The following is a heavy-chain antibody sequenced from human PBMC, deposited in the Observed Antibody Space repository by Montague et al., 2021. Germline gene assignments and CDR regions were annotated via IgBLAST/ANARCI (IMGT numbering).Heavy chain of an antibody. CDR3: ARSLTSGLLAEYFQH. CDR2: ISYDGSNK. CDR1: GFTFSSYA. J-gene: IGHJ1*01. D-gene: IGHD6-19*01. Sequence: SLRLSCAASGFTFSSYAMHWFRQAPVKGLEWVAVISYDGSNKYYSDSVKGRFTISRDNSKNTLYLQMNSLRAEDTAVYYCARSLTSGLLAEYFQHWGQGTLVTVSS. V-gene: IGHV3-30-3*01.